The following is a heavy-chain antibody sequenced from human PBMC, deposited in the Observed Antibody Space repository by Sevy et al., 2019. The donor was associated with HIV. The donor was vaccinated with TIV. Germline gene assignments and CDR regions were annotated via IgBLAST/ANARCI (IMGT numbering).Heavy chain of an antibody. V-gene: IGHV3-30*18. D-gene: IGHD6-19*01. J-gene: IGHJ4*02. CDR3: AKDQSLLYSSGWSTGLDY. Sequence: GGSLRLSCAASGFTFSSYGMHWVRQAPGKGLEWVAVISYDGSNKYYADSVKGRFTISRDNSKNTPYLQMNSLRAEDTAVYYCAKDQSLLYSSGWSTGLDYWGQGTLVTVSS. CDR1: GFTFSSYG. CDR2: ISYDGSNK.